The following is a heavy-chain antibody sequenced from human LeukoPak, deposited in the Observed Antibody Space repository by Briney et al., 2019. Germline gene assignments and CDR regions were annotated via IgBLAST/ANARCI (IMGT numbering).Heavy chain of an antibody. Sequence: GGSLRLSCAASGFTFSIYSMSWVRQAPGKGLEWVSYISSTGSYINYADSVKGRFTVSRDNAKNSLYLQMNGLRAEDTAVYYCARNRFRLDYWGQGTLVTVSS. D-gene: IGHD1-14*01. CDR3: ARNRFRLDY. V-gene: IGHV3-21*01. CDR2: ISSTGSYI. CDR1: GFTFSIYS. J-gene: IGHJ4*02.